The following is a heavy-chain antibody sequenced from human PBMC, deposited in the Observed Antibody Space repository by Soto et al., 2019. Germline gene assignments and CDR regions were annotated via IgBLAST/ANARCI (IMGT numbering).Heavy chain of an antibody. Sequence: SETLSLTCTVSGGSISSSSYYWGWIRQPPGKGLEWIGSIYYSGSTYYNPSLKSRVTISVDTSKNQFSLKLSSVTAADTAVYYCAKDQYSSGWYGFFDYWGQGILVTVSS. V-gene: IGHV4-39*02. J-gene: IGHJ4*02. D-gene: IGHD6-19*01. CDR2: IYYSGST. CDR3: AKDQYSSGWYGFFDY. CDR1: GGSISSSSYY.